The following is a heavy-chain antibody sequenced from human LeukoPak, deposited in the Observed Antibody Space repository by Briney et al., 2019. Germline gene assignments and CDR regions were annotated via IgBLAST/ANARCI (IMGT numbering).Heavy chain of an antibody. CDR3: ASGQQSDAFDI. CDR1: GGSFSGYY. J-gene: IGHJ3*02. V-gene: IGHV4-34*01. D-gene: IGHD6-13*01. CDR2: INHSGST. Sequence: SETQSLTCAVYGGSFSGYYWSWIRQPPGKGLEWIGEINHSGSTNYNPSLKSRVTISVDTSKNQFSLKLSSVTAADTAVYYCASGQQSDAFDIWGQGTMVTVSS.